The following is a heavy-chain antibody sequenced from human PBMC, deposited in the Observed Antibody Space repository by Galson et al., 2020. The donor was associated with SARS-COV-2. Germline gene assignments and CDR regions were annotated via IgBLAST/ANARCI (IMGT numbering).Heavy chain of an antibody. V-gene: IGHV3-23*01. CDR3: AKEGASVTGDSNWFDP. J-gene: IGHJ5*02. D-gene: IGHD3-9*01. Sequence: GESLKISCAASGFTFSNYAMSWVRQAPGKGLEWVSGISGSGSRTDYADSVKGRFTISRDNSKNTLYLQMNSLRVEDTAVYCCAKEGASVTGDSNWFDPWGQGALVTGSS. CDR2: ISGSGSRT. CDR1: GFTFSNYA.